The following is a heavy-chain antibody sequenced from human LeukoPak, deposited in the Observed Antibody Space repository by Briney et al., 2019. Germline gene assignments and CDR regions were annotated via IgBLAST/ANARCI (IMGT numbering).Heavy chain of an antibody. J-gene: IGHJ6*02. V-gene: IGHV5-51*01. CDR1: GYSFTSYW. CDR3: ASSRDYYGMDV. Sequence: GESLKISCKGSGYSFTSYWIGWARQMPGKGLEWMGIIYPGGSDTRYSPSFQGQVTISADKSISTAYLQWSSLKASDTAMYYCASSRDYYGMDVWGQGTPVTVSS. CDR2: IYPGGSDT.